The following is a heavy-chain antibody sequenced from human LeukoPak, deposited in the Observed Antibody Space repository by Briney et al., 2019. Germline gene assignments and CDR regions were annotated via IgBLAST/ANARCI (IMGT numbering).Heavy chain of an antibody. CDR1: GGSFSGYY. V-gene: IGHV4-34*01. Sequence: SETLSLTCAVYGGSFSGYYWSWIRQPPGKGLEWIGEINHSGSTNYNPSLKSRVTISVDTSKNQFSLKLSPVTAADTAVYYCARFDFWSGYDYWGQGTLVTVSS. D-gene: IGHD3-3*01. CDR2: INHSGST. CDR3: ARFDFWSGYDY. J-gene: IGHJ4*02.